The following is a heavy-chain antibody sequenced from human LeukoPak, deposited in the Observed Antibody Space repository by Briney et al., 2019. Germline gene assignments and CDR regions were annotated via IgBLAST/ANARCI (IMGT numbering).Heavy chain of an antibody. Sequence: PSETLSLTCTVSRGSISSYYWSWIRQPPGKGLEWIGYIYYSGSTNYNPSLKSRVAISVDTSKNQFSLKLSSVTAADTAVYYCARGRRDGYNKAPYFDYWGQGTLVTVSS. D-gene: IGHD5-24*01. CDR2: IYYSGST. CDR1: RGSISSYY. J-gene: IGHJ4*02. V-gene: IGHV4-59*01. CDR3: ARGRRDGYNKAPYFDY.